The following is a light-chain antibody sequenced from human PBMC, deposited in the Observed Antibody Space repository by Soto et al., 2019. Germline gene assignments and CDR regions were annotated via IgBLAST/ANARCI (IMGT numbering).Light chain of an antibody. V-gene: IGKV1-39*01. Sequence: IQMTQSPSSLSAYVGDRVTITCRASQSISSYLNWYQQKPGKAPKLLIYAASSLQSGVPSRFSGSGSGTDFILTISSLQHEDFATYYCQQSYGSLTWTFGQGTKVDIK. J-gene: IGKJ1*01. CDR3: QQSYGSLTWT. CDR1: QSISSY. CDR2: AAS.